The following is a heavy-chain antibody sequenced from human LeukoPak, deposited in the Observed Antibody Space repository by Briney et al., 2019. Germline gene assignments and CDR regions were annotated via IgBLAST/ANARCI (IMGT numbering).Heavy chain of an antibody. CDR2: ITSSSSAI. J-gene: IGHJ4*02. V-gene: IGHV3-48*04. Sequence: GGSLRLSCAASGFTFSTYSMNWVRQAPGKGLEWISYITSSSSAIYYTDSVKGRFTVSRDNAKNSLYLQMNSLRAEDTAVYYCARDNRGYDYWGQGTLVTVPS. CDR3: ARDNRGYDY. CDR1: GFTFSTYS. D-gene: IGHD5-12*01.